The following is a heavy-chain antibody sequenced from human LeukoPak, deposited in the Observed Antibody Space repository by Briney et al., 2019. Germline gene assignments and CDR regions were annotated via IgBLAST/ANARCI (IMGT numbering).Heavy chain of an antibody. CDR1: GGSISSYY. CDR2: IYYSGST. V-gene: IGHV4-59*01. J-gene: IGHJ4*02. Sequence: SETLSLTCTVSGGSISSYYWSCIRQPPGKGLEWIGYIYYSGSTNYNPSLKSRVTISVDTSKNQFSLKLSSVTAADTAVYYCARGSMVNYFDSSGYYNYWGQGALVTVSS. D-gene: IGHD3-22*01. CDR3: ARGSMVNYFDSSGYYNY.